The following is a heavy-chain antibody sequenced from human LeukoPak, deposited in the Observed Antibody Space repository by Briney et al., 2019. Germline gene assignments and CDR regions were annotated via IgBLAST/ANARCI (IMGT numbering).Heavy chain of an antibody. J-gene: IGHJ6*02. V-gene: IGHV3-48*01. D-gene: IGHD6-13*01. CDR3: ARDFSAAANYYYGMDV. Sequence: GGSLRLSCAASGFTFSSYSMNWVRQAPGKGLEWVSYISSSSSTIYYADSVKGRFTISRDNAKNSLYLQMNSLRAEDTAVYYCARDFSAAANYYYGMDVWGQGTTVTVSS. CDR2: ISSSSSTI. CDR1: GFTFSSYS.